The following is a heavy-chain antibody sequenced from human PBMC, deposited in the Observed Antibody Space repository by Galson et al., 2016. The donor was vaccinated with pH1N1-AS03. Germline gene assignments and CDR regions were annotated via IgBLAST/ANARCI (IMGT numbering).Heavy chain of an antibody. Sequence: SVKVSCKASGGTFSGHAINWMRQAPGHGLEWMGGIMAVFRHTKYEQNFQDRVTITADESTSTVYMELSSLRSDDTAVYFCASKIGYPYYFDNWGQGTLVTVSS. D-gene: IGHD3-16*02. V-gene: IGHV1-69*13. CDR1: GGTFSGHA. CDR3: ASKIGYPYYFDN. J-gene: IGHJ4*02. CDR2: IMAVFRHT.